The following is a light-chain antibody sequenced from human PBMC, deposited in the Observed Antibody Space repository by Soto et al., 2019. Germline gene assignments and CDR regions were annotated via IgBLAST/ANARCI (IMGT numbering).Light chain of an antibody. CDR2: AAS. V-gene: IGKV1-39*01. CDR3: QQSFSTPRT. J-gene: IGKJ1*01. CDR1: QSINSY. Sequence: DIQMTQSPSSQSASVGDSVTITCRASQSINSYLNWYQQKPGKAPKLLIYAASSLQSGVPSRFSGSGSETDFTLTISSLQPDDFATYYCQQSFSTPRTFGQGTRVEI.